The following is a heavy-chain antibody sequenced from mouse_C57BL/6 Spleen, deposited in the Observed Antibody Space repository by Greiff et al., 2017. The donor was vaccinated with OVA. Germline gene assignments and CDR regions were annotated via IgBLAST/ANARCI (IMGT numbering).Heavy chain of an antibody. CDR3: ASNYYGSSLAY. D-gene: IGHD1-1*01. CDR1: GYSFTGYF. J-gene: IGHJ3*01. V-gene: IGHV1-20*01. Sequence: VQLQQSGPELVKPGDSVKISCKASGYSFTGYFMNWVMQSHGKSLEWIGRINPYNGDTFYNQKFKGKATLTVDKSSSTAHMELRSLTSEDAAVYYCASNYYGSSLAYWGQGTLVTVSA. CDR2: INPYNGDT.